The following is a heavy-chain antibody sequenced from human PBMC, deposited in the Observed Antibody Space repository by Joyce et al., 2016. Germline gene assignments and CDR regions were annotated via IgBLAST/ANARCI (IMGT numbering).Heavy chain of an antibody. CDR2: LEPGDSAV. D-gene: IGHD6-19*01. J-gene: IGHJ2*01. V-gene: IGHV5-51*01. CDR1: GYSFTSYW. Sequence: EVQLVQSGAEVKEPGESLKISCKGSGYSFTSYWIAWVRQTPGNGLEWVGILEPGDSAVTYSPSFRGRVTISVVKSINTAYLQWTSLKASDTAIYYCARRTPPSGWYRYFDLWGRGTLVTVSS. CDR3: ARRTPPSGWYRYFDL.